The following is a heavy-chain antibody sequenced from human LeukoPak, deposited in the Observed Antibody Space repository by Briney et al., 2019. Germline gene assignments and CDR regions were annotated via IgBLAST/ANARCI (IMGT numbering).Heavy chain of an antibody. Sequence: GGSLRLSCAASGFTFSSYEMNWVRQAPGKGLEWVSYISSGSTIYDADSVEGRFTISRDNAKDSLYLQMNSLRAEDTAVYYCARESIAVAGAPFDYWGQGTLVTVSS. V-gene: IGHV3-48*03. CDR1: GFTFSSYE. J-gene: IGHJ4*02. CDR2: ISSGSTI. D-gene: IGHD6-19*01. CDR3: ARESIAVAGAPFDY.